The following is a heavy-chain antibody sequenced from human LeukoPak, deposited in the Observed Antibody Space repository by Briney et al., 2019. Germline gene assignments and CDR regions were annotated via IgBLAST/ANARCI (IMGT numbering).Heavy chain of an antibody. CDR1: GGSISSSNYY. D-gene: IGHD2-2*02. J-gene: IGHJ4*02. CDR2: FYYSGRT. Sequence: SETLSLTCTVSGGSISSSNYYWGWIRQPPGKGLEWIGSFYYSGRTYYNPSLKNRVISVDTYKNQFSLKLSSVTAADTAVYYCARQSVVLPAAIPEELEGPFDYWGQGTLVTVSS. CDR3: ARQSVVLPAAIPEELEGPFDY. V-gene: IGHV4-39*01.